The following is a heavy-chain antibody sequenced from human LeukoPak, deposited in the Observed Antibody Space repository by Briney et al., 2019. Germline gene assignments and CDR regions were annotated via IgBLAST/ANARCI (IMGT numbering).Heavy chain of an antibody. CDR1: GFTFSSYW. Sequence: GGSLRLSCAASGFTFSSYWMSWVRQAPGKGLEWVANIKQDGSEKYYVDSVKGRFTISRDNAKNSLYLQMNSLRAEDTAVYYCARDYSGYDWSWFDPWGQGTLVTVSS. J-gene: IGHJ5*02. V-gene: IGHV3-7*01. CDR3: ARDYSGYDWSWFDP. CDR2: IKQDGSEK. D-gene: IGHD5-12*01.